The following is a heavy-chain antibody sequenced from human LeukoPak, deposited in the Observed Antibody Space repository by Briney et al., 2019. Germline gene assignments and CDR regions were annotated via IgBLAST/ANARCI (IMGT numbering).Heavy chain of an antibody. CDR3: ARDADYDFWSGYYDY. CDR1: GFTVSSNY. CDR2: ISSSGSTI. V-gene: IGHV3-11*01. J-gene: IGHJ4*02. D-gene: IGHD3-3*01. Sequence: PGGSLRLSCAGSGFTVSSNYMSWVRQAPGKGLEWVSYISSSGSTIYYADSVKGRFTISRDNAKNSLYLQMNSLRAEDTAVYYCARDADYDFWSGYYDYWGQGTLVTVSS.